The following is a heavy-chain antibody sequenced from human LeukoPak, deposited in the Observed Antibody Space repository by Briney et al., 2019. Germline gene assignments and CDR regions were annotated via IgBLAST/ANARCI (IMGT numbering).Heavy chain of an antibody. Sequence: SETLSLTCTVSGGSISSSNYYWGWIRQPPGKGLEWIGEINHSGSTNYNPPLKSRVTISVDTSKNQFSLKLSSVTAADTAVYYCAKDRQESYVWGSYRSIYYFDYWGQGTLVTVSS. J-gene: IGHJ4*02. CDR1: GGSISSSNYY. D-gene: IGHD3-16*02. CDR3: AKDRQESYVWGSYRSIYYFDY. V-gene: IGHV4-39*07. CDR2: INHSGST.